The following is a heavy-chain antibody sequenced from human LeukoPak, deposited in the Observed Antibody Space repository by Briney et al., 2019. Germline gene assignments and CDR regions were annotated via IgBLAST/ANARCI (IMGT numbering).Heavy chain of an antibody. V-gene: IGHV4-39*01. J-gene: IGHJ4*02. CDR3: ASRARRYYFDY. Sequence: SETLSLTCTVSGGSISSSSYYWGWIRQPPGKGLEWIGSIFYSVSTYYNPSLKSRVTISVDTSKDQFSLKLTSVTATDTAVYYCASRARRYYFDYWGQGTLVTVSS. CDR2: IFYSVST. CDR1: GGSISSSSYY.